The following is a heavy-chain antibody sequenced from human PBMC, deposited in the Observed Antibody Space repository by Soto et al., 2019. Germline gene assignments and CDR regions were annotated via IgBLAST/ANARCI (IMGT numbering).Heavy chain of an antibody. CDR3: ATTTPMDIVATIYYYYYGMDV. Sequence: RASVKVSCKVSGYTLTELSMHWVRQAPGKGLEWMGGFDPEDGETIYAQKFQGRVTMTEDTSTDTAYMELSSLRSEDTAVYYCATTTPMDIVATIYYYYYGMDVWGQGTTVTVSS. CDR2: FDPEDGET. CDR1: GYTLTELS. J-gene: IGHJ6*02. D-gene: IGHD5-12*01. V-gene: IGHV1-24*01.